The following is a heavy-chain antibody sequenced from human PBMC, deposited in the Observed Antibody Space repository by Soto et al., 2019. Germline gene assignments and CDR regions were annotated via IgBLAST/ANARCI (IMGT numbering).Heavy chain of an antibody. V-gene: IGHV1-3*05. CDR1: GYTFTSYA. J-gene: IGHJ4*02. CDR3: ARAVGGPTSNLDY. D-gene: IGHD3-16*01. CDR2: INAGNGNK. Sequence: QVQLVQSGAEEKKPGASVKVSCKASGYTFTSYAMHWVRQAPGQRLEWMVWINAGNGNKKYSQKFQGRVTITRDTSASTAYMELSSLRSEDTAVYYCARAVGGPTSNLDYWGQGTLVTVSS.